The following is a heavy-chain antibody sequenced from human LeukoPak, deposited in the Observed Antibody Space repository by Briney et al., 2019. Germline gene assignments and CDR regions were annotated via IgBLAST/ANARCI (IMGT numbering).Heavy chain of an antibody. CDR3: ARHGEGGSDY. D-gene: IGHD3-16*01. CDR2: MYNSGST. Sequence: SETLSLTCIVSGGSISSYCWSWIRQPPGKGLEWIGYMYNSGSTKYNPSLKSRVTILPDTPKNQFSLKLSSVTAADTAVYFCARHGEGGSDYWGQGTLVTVSS. CDR1: GGSISSYC. V-gene: IGHV4-59*08. J-gene: IGHJ4*02.